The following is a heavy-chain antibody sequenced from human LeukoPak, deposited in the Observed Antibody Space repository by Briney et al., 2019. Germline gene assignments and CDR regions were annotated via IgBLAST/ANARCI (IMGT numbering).Heavy chain of an antibody. CDR3: AKASTFGELNRPFDY. J-gene: IGHJ4*02. CDR2: INKDATTI. Sequence: GGSLRLSCAASGFTFSAYWMHWIRQAPGKGLVWVSSINKDATTIKYADSVKGRFTISRDNSKNTLYLQMNSLRAEDMAVYYCAKASTFGELNRPFDYWGQGTLVTVSS. CDR1: GFTFSAYW. V-gene: IGHV3-74*01. D-gene: IGHD3-10*01.